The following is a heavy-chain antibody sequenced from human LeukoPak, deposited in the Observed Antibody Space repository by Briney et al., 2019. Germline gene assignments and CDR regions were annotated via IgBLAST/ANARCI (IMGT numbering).Heavy chain of an antibody. CDR2: INHSGST. V-gene: IGHV4-34*01. CDR3: ARGRMDIVVVPAANPACYYYYGMDV. J-gene: IGHJ6*02. D-gene: IGHD2-2*03. CDR1: GGSLSGYY. Sequence: PSETLSLTCAVYGGSLSGYYWSWISQPPGKGLEWNGEINHSGSTNYNPSLKSRVTISVDTSKNQFSLKLSSVTAADTAVYYCARGRMDIVVVPAANPACYYYYGMDVWGQETTVTVSS.